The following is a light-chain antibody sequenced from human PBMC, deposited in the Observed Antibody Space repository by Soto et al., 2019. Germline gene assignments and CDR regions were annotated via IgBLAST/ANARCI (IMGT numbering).Light chain of an antibody. CDR2: KVS. J-gene: IGKJ2*01. V-gene: IGKV2-30*01. CDR1: QSLVSSDGNTY. CDR3: MQGTHWPPA. Sequence: DVVMTQSPLSLPVTLGQPASISCRSSQSLVSSDGNTYLNWFHQRPGQSPRRLIYKVSNRDSGVPDRFSGSGSGTDFTLKISRVEAEDVGVYYCMQGTHWPPAFGQGTKVDIK.